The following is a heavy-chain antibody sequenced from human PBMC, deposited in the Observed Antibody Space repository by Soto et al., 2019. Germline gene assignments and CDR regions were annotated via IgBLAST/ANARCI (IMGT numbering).Heavy chain of an antibody. J-gene: IGHJ6*02. CDR3: ARGRGDFWSGYSSGSGMDV. CDR1: GYTFTSYD. V-gene: IGHV1-8*01. D-gene: IGHD3-3*01. CDR2: MNPNSGNT. Sequence: ASVKVSCKASGYTFTSYDINWVRQATVQGLEWMGWMNPNSGNTGYAQKFQGRVTMTRNTSISTAYMELSSLRSEDTAVYYCARGRGDFWSGYSSGSGMDVWGQGTTVTVSS.